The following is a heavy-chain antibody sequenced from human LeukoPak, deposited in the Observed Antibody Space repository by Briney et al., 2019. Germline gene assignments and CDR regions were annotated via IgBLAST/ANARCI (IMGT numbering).Heavy chain of an antibody. CDR3: ARHSYYYDSSGYLDNDY. CDR2: IYPGDSDT. Sequence: GESLKISCKGSGYSFTSYWIGWVRQMPGKGLEWMGIIYPGDSDTRYSPSFQGQVTISADKSISTAYLQWSSLKASDTAMYYCARHSYYYDSSGYLDNDYWGQGTLVTVSS. D-gene: IGHD3-22*01. J-gene: IGHJ4*02. CDR1: GYSFTSYW. V-gene: IGHV5-51*01.